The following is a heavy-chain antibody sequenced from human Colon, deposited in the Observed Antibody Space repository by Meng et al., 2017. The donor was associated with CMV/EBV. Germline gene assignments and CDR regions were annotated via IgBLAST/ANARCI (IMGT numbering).Heavy chain of an antibody. Sequence: VRLQQCVAGLLRTSATLSLTCGVSGGSLSGYYWTWIRQSPGKGLEWIGEINQSGSTNYNPSLKSRVTVSVDTSKNQFSLRVTSVTAADSALYYCAREAGPFFGVIVYDSWGQGTLVTVSS. CDR3: AREAGPFFGVIVYDS. V-gene: IGHV4-34*01. J-gene: IGHJ4*02. D-gene: IGHD3-3*01. CDR2: INQSGST. CDR1: GGSLSGYY.